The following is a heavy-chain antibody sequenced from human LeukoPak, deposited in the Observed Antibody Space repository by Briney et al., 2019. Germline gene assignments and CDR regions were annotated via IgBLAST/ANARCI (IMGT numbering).Heavy chain of an antibody. D-gene: IGHD3-22*01. J-gene: IGHJ4*02. CDR3: AKLLVQLPPPVDY. Sequence: GGSLRLSCAASGLTFRTYAMSWVRQAPGKGLEWVSAISGSGGSTYYADSVKGRFTISRDNSKNTLYLQMNSLRAEDTAVYYCAKLLVQLPPPVDYWGQGTLVTVSS. CDR1: GLTFRTYA. V-gene: IGHV3-23*01. CDR2: ISGSGGST.